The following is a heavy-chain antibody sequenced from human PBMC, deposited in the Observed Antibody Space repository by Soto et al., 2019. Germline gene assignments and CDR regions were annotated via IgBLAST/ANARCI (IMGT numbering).Heavy chain of an antibody. J-gene: IGHJ4*01. CDR2: VNWNGGST. Sequence: GGSLRLSCAASGFTFDDYGMSWARQAPGKGLEWVSGVNWNGGSTGYADSVKGRFTISRDNAENSLYLQMNSLRAEDTAFDYCVRSDFTAEASVIYFDTWGHATQVSV. CDR1: GFTFDDYG. V-gene: IGHV3-20*04. CDR3: VRSDFTAEASVIYFDT. D-gene: IGHD3-3*01.